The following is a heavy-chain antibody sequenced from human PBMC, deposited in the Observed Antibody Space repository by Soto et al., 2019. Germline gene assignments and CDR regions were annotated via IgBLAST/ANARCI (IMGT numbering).Heavy chain of an antibody. V-gene: IGHV4-30-2*01. Sequence: QLQLQESGSGLVKPSQTLSLTCAVSGGSISSGGYSWSWIRQPPGKGLEWIGYIYHSGSTYYNPSLKSRVTISVDRAKNQFSLKLSSVTAADTAVYYCDRSHVAIGAFDIWGQGTMVTVSS. CDR2: IYHSGST. CDR3: DRSHVAIGAFDI. CDR1: GGSISSGGYS. J-gene: IGHJ3*02. D-gene: IGHD2-15*01.